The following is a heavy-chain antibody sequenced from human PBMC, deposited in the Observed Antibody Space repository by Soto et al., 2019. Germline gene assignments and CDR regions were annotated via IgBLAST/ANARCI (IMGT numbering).Heavy chain of an antibody. Sequence: SETLSLSCNVSGDSIGRFYWSWIRQSADKGLEWIGRVYSTGGTAYNPALKGRVTISLDRSNNHVSLEMNSVTAADTAVYFCARDLSGTGLDIWGRGTRVTVSS. CDR1: GDSIGRFY. V-gene: IGHV4-4*07. CDR2: VYSTGGT. J-gene: IGHJ6*02. CDR3: ARDLSGTGLDI. D-gene: IGHD1-26*01.